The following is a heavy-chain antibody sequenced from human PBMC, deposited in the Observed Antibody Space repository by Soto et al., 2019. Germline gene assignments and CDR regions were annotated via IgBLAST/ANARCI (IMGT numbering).Heavy chain of an antibody. Sequence: GGSLRLSCAASGFTFSSYAMSWVRQAPGKGLEWVSAISGSGGSTYYADSVKGRFTISRDNSKNTLYLQMNSLRAEDTAVYYYAKGSSGWYSHFDYWGQGTLVTVSS. D-gene: IGHD6-19*01. CDR2: ISGSGGST. CDR3: AKGSSGWYSHFDY. J-gene: IGHJ4*02. V-gene: IGHV3-23*01. CDR1: GFTFSSYA.